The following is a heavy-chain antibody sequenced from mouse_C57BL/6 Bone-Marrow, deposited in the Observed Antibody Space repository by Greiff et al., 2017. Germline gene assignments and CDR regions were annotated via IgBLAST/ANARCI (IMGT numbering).Heavy chain of an antibody. CDR1: GYSITSGYY. CDR3: ARDLLVNAVVDH. D-gene: IGHD1-1*01. CDR2: ISYDGSN. Sequence: EVQLVESGPGLVKPSPSLSLTCSVTGYSITSGYYWNWIRQYPGNKLEWMGYISYDGSNNYNPSLKNQISITRDTSKNQFFLKLNSVTTEDTATYYCARDLLVNAVVDHWGQGTTLTVSS. J-gene: IGHJ2*01. V-gene: IGHV3-6*01.